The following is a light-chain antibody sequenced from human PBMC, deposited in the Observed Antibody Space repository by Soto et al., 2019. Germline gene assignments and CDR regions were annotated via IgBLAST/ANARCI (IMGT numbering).Light chain of an antibody. Sequence: EIVLTQSPASLSLSPGERATLSCRASQSVDSYLAWYQQKPGQAPRLLIYEASNRATGIPARFSGSGSGTDFPLTISSLEPEDFAVYYCQQRGYSPGITVGQGTRLEIK. CDR1: QSVDSY. CDR3: QQRGYSPGIT. V-gene: IGKV3-11*01. J-gene: IGKJ5*01. CDR2: EAS.